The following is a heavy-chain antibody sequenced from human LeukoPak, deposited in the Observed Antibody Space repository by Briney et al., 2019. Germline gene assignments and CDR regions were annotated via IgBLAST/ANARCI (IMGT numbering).Heavy chain of an antibody. CDR3: ARFTLYDFWSGYYSGTNWFDP. J-gene: IGHJ5*02. D-gene: IGHD3-3*01. CDR1: GYTLTELS. V-gene: IGHV1-18*01. CDR2: ISPYNGNT. Sequence: ASVKVSCKVSGYTLTELSMHWVRQAPGQGLEWMGWISPYNGNTNYAQKLQGRVTMTTDTSTSTAYMELRSLRSDDTAVYYCARFTLYDFWSGYYSGTNWFDPWGQGTLVTVSS.